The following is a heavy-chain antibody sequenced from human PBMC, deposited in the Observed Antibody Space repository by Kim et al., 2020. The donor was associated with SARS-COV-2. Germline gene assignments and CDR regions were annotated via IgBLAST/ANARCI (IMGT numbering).Heavy chain of an antibody. J-gene: IGHJ6*02. Sequence: SVKVSCKASGGTFSSYAISWVRQAPGQGLEWMGGIIPIFSTANYAQKFQGRVTITADESTSTAYMELSSLRSEDTAVYYCAREPRGGGVVNIYGMDVWGQGTTVTVSS. CDR1: GGTFSSYA. D-gene: IGHD3-3*01. V-gene: IGHV1-69*13. CDR3: AREPRGGGVVNIYGMDV. CDR2: IIPIFSTA.